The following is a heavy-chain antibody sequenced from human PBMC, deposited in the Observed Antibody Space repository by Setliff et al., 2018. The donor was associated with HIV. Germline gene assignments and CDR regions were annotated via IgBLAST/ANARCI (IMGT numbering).Heavy chain of an antibody. CDR3: LSTVRGVFDAFDI. CDR1: EFSVSSNT. Sequence: QPGGSLRLSCAGSEFSVSSNTMSWIRQAPGKGPEWVSLIYSGGGTYYADSVKGRFTISRDNAKSALYLQMDSLGVGDTALYYCLSTVRGVFDAFDIWGRGTLVTVSS. J-gene: IGHJ3*02. CDR2: IYSGGGT. V-gene: IGHV3-66*01. D-gene: IGHD3-10*01.